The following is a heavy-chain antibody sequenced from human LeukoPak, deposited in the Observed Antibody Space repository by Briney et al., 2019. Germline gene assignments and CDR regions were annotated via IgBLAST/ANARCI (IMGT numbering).Heavy chain of an antibody. D-gene: IGHD3-9*01. CDR3: ARGVDYDILTGYYSFDY. J-gene: IGHJ4*02. V-gene: IGHV1-69*13. CDR2: IIPIFGTA. Sequence: SVKVSCKASGGTFSSYAISWVRQAPGQGLEWMGGIIPIFGTANYAQKFQGRVTITADESTSTAYMELSSLRSEDTAVYYCARGVDYDILTGYYSFDYWGQGTLVTVSS. CDR1: GGTFSSYA.